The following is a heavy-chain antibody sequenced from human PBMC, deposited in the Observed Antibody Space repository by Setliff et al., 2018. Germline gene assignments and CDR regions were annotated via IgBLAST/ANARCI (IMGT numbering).Heavy chain of an antibody. J-gene: IGHJ4*02. CDR3: ARHVHYYYDSSGYYVDY. CDR1: GYSFSNFW. D-gene: IGHD3-22*01. Sequence: ESLKISCKGSGYSFSNFWIGWVRQMPGKGLEWMGIIYPGDSHTRYSPSFQGQVTISVDKSISTAYLQWSTLKASDTAMYYCARHVHYYYDSSGYYVDYWGQGTLVTVSS. CDR2: IYPGDSHT. V-gene: IGHV5-51*01.